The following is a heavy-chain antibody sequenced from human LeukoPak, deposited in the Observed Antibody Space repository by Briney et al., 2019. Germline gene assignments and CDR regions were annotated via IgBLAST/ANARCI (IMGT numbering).Heavy chain of an antibody. CDR2: FHHSGST. D-gene: IGHD3-10*01. CDR3: AKGIGGSGSYYNSFASNY. Sequence: SETLSLTCSVSGYSISSGFYWDWIRQPPGKGLEWIGSFHHSGSTPYNPSLNSRVSISVDTSKNQLSLKLSSVTAADTAVYYCAKGIGGSGSYYNSFASNYWGQGTLVTVSS. J-gene: IGHJ4*02. CDR1: GYSISSGFY. V-gene: IGHV4-38-2*02.